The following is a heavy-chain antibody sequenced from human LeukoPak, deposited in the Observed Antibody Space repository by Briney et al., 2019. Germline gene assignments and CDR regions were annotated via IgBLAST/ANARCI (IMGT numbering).Heavy chain of an antibody. D-gene: IGHD7-27*01. Sequence: GESLKISCKGSGYGFTSYWIGWVRQMPGKGLEWMGIIYPGDSDTRYSPSFQGQVTISADKSISTAYLQWSSLKASDTAMYYCARGDIKAKELGIGYYFDYWGQGTLVTVSS. CDR1: GYGFTSYW. J-gene: IGHJ4*02. CDR3: ARGDIKAKELGIGYYFDY. CDR2: IYPGDSDT. V-gene: IGHV5-51*01.